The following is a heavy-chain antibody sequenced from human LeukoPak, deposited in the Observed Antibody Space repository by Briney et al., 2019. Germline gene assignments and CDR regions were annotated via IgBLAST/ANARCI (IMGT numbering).Heavy chain of an antibody. J-gene: IGHJ4*02. V-gene: IGHV1-18*01. D-gene: IGHD2-2*01. CDR2: ISTYKADT. Sequence: ASVKVSCKASGYTFTSYGLNWVRQAPGQGLEWMGWISTYKADTNYAQKFQGRATMTTDTSTNTAYMELRSLTSDDTAMYYCARSYSSRTSSDYWGQGTLVTVSS. CDR1: GYTFTSYG. CDR3: ARSYSSRTSSDY.